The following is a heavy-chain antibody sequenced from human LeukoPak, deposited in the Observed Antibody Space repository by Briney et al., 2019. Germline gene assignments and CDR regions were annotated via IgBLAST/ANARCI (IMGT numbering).Heavy chain of an antibody. D-gene: IGHD5-18*01. CDR3: TTDVDTAMSYYYYGMDV. J-gene: IGHJ6*02. CDR1: GFTFSNAW. CDR2: IKSKTDGGTT. V-gene: IGHV3-15*01. Sequence: SGGCLRLSCAASGFTFSNAWMSWVRQAPGKGLEWVGRIKSKTDGGTTDYAAPVKGRFTISRDDSKNTLYLQMNSLKTEDTAVYYCTTDVDTAMSYYYYGMDVWGQGTTVTVSS.